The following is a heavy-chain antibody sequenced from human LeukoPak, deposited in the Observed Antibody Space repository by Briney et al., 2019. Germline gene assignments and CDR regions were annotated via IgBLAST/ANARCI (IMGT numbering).Heavy chain of an antibody. CDR3: ARGKSEAADGYFFDY. D-gene: IGHD5-24*01. V-gene: IGHV4-34*01. Sequence: PSETLSLTCAVYGGSFSGYYWSWIRQPPGKGLGWIGEINHSGSTNYNPSLKSRVTISVDTSKNQFSLKLSSVTAADTAVYYCARGKSEAADGYFFDYWGQGTLVTVSS. CDR1: GGSFSGYY. CDR2: INHSGST. J-gene: IGHJ4*02.